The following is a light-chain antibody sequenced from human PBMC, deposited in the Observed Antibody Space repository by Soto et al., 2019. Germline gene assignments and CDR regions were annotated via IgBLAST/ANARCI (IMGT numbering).Light chain of an antibody. CDR2: GAS. CDR3: QQYGRSPFT. J-gene: IGKJ2*01. Sequence: PGERATLSCRASQRITNNFLAWFQQKAGLAPRLLIYGASTRASGVPDRFIGGGSGTDFVLTISRLAPEDFEVYYGQQYGRSPFTFGQGTKLQIK. CDR1: QRITNNF. V-gene: IGKV3-20*01.